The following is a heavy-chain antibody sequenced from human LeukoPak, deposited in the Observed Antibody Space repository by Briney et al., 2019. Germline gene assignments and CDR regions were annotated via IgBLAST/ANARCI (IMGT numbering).Heavy chain of an antibody. D-gene: IGHD3-10*01. CDR2: IKGDGSEK. Sequence: GGSLRLSCAVSGFTFSDYWMSWVRQAPGKGLEWVSLIKGDGSEKKYADSVKGRFTISRDNAKNSLYLQMNSLRAEDTAVYYCARDRGWNTMDYWGQGTLVTVSS. CDR3: ARDRGWNTMDY. CDR1: GFTFSDYW. J-gene: IGHJ4*02. V-gene: IGHV3-7*01.